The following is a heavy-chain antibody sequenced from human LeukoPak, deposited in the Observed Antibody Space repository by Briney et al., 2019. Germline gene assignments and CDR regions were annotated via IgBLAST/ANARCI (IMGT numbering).Heavy chain of an antibody. Sequence: GGSLRLSCAASGFTFSSYAMIWVPQSPGEGLEWLSAISGSGGSTYYADSVKGRFTISRDNSKNTLYLQMNSLRAEDTAVYYCAKGRWLQNSGFDYWGQGTLVTVSS. D-gene: IGHD5-24*01. CDR3: AKGRWLQNSGFDY. V-gene: IGHV3-23*01. CDR1: GFTFSSYA. CDR2: ISGSGGST. J-gene: IGHJ4*02.